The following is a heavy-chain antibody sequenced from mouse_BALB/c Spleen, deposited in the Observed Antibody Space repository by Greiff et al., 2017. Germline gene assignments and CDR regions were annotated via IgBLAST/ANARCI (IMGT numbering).Heavy chain of an antibody. J-gene: IGHJ3*01. CDR2: IYWDDDK. D-gene: IGHD2-10*02. CDR3: ARRSGYGISAWFAY. V-gene: IGHV8-12*01. Sequence: QVTLKVSGPGILQPSQTLSLTCSFSGFSLSTSGMGVSWIRQPSGKGLEWLAHIYWDDDKRYNPSLKSRLTISKDTSSNQVFLKLTSVDTADTATYYCARRSGYGISAWFAYWGQGTLVTVSA. CDR1: GFSLSTSGMG.